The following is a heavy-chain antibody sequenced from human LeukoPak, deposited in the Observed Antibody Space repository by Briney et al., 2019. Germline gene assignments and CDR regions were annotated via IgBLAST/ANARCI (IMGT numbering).Heavy chain of an antibody. D-gene: IGHD5-12*01. J-gene: IGHJ4*02. CDR1: GFTFSSYS. CDR2: ISSSSSTI. V-gene: IGHV3-48*01. Sequence: GGSLRLSCAGSGFTFSSYSMNGVRQAPGKGLEWVSYISSSSSTIYYADSVKGRFTISRDNAKNSLYLQMNSLRAEDTAVYYCGRDLAYSGYDYWGQGTLVTVSS. CDR3: GRDLAYSGYDY.